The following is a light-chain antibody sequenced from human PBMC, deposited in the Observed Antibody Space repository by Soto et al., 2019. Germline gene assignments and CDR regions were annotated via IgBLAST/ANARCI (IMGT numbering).Light chain of an antibody. CDR1: QMISNY. Sequence: DIQMIQSPSSLSASVGDRVTITCQASQMISNYLNWYQQKPGKAPKLLIYDASNLERGVPSRFSGRGSGTDFTFTISSLQPEDFATYYCQQYDHLPRTFGRGTKVEIK. CDR3: QQYDHLPRT. V-gene: IGKV1-33*01. CDR2: DAS. J-gene: IGKJ1*01.